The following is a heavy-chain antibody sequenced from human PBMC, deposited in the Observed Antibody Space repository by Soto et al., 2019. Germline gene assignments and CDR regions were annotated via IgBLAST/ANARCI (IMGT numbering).Heavy chain of an antibody. V-gene: IGHV1-46*02. CDR3: ARDLSGSGWYLNDY. Sequence: ASVKVSCKPSGYTFNTYYLHWVRQAPGQALEWMGVIHPSGGGTSYAQKFQGRVTMTRDTSTSTVYMELSSLRSEDTAVYYCARDLSGSGWYLNDYWGQGTLVTVSS. D-gene: IGHD6-19*01. J-gene: IGHJ4*02. CDR1: GYTFNTYY. CDR2: IHPSGGGT.